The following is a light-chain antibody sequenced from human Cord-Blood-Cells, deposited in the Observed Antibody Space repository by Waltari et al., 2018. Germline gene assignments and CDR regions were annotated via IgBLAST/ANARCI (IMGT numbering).Light chain of an antibody. CDR2: GAS. Sequence: EIVMTQPPATLSVSPGERATLPCRANQSVSSNLAWYQQKPGQAPRLLIYGASTRATGIPARFSGSGSGTEFTLTISSLQSEDFAVYYCQQYNNWPPYTFGQGTKLEIK. J-gene: IGKJ2*01. CDR3: QQYNNWPPYT. V-gene: IGKV3-15*01. CDR1: QSVSSN.